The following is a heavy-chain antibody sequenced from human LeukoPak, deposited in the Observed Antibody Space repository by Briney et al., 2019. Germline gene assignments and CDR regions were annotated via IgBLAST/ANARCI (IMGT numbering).Heavy chain of an antibody. J-gene: IGHJ4*02. V-gene: IGHV1-2*02. CDR2: INPNSGGT. CDR1: GYIFTSYG. Sequence: ASVKVSCKASGYIFTSYGISWVRQAPGQGLEWMGWINPNSGGTNYAQKFQGRATMTRDTSISTAYMELSRLRSDDTAVYYCARDQRRVVVVPAATGGYWGQGTLVTVSS. D-gene: IGHD2-2*01. CDR3: ARDQRRVVVVPAATGGY.